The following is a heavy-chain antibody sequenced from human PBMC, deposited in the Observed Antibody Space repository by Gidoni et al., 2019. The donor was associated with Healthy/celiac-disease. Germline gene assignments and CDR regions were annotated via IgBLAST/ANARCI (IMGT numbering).Heavy chain of an antibody. CDR1: GMSFSGYY. V-gene: IGHV4-34*01. J-gene: IGHJ1*01. CDR3: ARGEIIAALIEYFQY. CDR2: INHSGSN. D-gene: IGHD6-6*01. Sequence: QVQLPQWGAGLLKPSATLSLTCAVYGMSFSGYYWSWIRQPPGKGLEWIGEINHSGSNNYNPALKTRVTISVDTSKNQFPLNLSSVNAADTAVYYCARGEIIAALIEYFQYWGQGTLVTVSS.